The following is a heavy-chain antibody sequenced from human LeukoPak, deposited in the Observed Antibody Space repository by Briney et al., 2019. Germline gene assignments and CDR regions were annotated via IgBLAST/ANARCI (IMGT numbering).Heavy chain of an antibody. V-gene: IGHV4-39*07. CDR1: GGSISSSSYY. CDR2: IYYSGST. D-gene: IGHD1-26*01. J-gene: IGHJ4*02. CDR3: AREVRRGYSGSYKPTDY. Sequence: PSETLSLTCTVSGGSISSSSYYWGWIRQPPGKGLEWIGSIYYSGSTYYNPSLKSRVTISVDTSKNQFSLKLSSVTAADTAVYYCAREVRRGYSGSYKPTDYWGQGTLVTVSS.